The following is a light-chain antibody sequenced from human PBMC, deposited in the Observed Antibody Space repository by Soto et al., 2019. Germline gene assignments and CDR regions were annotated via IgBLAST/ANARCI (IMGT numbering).Light chain of an antibody. CDR1: QSISSW. J-gene: IGKJ4*01. CDR3: QQYNSYSALT. V-gene: IGKV1-5*01. CDR2: DAS. Sequence: DIKMTQSPSTLSASVGDRVTITCRASQSISSWLAWYQQKPGKAPKLLIYDASSLERWVPSRFSGSVSGTEFTLTISSLQPDDFATYYCQQYNSYSALTFGGGTKVDIK.